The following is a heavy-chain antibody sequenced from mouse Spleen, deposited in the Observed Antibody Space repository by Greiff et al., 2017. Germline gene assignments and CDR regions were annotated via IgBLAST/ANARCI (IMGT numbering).Heavy chain of an antibody. J-gene: IGHJ1*01. D-gene: IGHD2-2*01. CDR1: GFTFSSYA. V-gene: IGHV5-9*01. Sequence: DVMLVESGGGLVKLGGSLKLSCAASGFTFSSYAMSWVRQTPEKRLEWVATISSGGGNTYYPDSVKGRFTISRDNAKNTLYLQMSSLKSEDTAMYYCARHGYGASHWYFDVWGAGATVTVSS. CDR2: ISSGGGNT. CDR3: ARHGYGASHWYFDV.